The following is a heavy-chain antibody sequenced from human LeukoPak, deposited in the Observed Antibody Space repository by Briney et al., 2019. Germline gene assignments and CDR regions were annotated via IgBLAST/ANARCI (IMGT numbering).Heavy chain of an antibody. CDR3: ARYANSPYYYYAMDV. CDR2: IYYSGST. Sequence: PSETLSHTCTVSGGSIIGYYLSWIRQPPGKGLEWIGSIYYSGSTNYNPSLKSRVTISVETSKNQFSLKLSSVTAADTAVYYCARYANSPYYYYAMDVWGQGTTVTVSS. J-gene: IGHJ6*02. V-gene: IGHV4-59*12. D-gene: IGHD4/OR15-4a*01. CDR1: GGSIIGYY.